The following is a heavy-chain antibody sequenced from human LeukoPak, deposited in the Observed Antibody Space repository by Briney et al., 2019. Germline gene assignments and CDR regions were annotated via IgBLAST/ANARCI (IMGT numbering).Heavy chain of an antibody. Sequence: GRSLRLSCAASGFTFSSYAMHWVRQAPGKGLEWVAVISYDGSNKYYADSVKGRFTISRDNSKNTLNLQMNSLRAEDTAVYYCARHMNPRLGIDYWGQGTLVTVSS. V-gene: IGHV3-30*14. CDR2: ISYDGSNK. J-gene: IGHJ4*02. CDR1: GFTFSSYA. CDR3: ARHMNPRLGIDY. D-gene: IGHD7-27*01.